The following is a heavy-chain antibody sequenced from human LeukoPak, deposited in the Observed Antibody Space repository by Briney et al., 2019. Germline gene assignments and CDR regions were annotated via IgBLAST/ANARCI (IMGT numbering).Heavy chain of an antibody. V-gene: IGHV3-30-3*01. CDR1: GFTFSSYA. D-gene: IGHD3-22*01. CDR2: ISYDGSNK. J-gene: IGHJ4*02. CDR3: AKASKGGYYDSSGYLGYFDY. Sequence: GGSLRLSCAASGFTFSSYAMPWVRQAPGKGLEWVAVISYDGSNKYYADSVKGRFTISRDNSKNTLYLQMNSLRAEDTAVYYCAKASKGGYYDSSGYLGYFDYWGQGTLVTVSS.